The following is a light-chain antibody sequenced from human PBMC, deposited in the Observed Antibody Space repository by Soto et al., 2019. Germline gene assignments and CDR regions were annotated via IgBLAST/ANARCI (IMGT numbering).Light chain of an antibody. CDR2: GNS. Sequence: QSVLTQPPSVSGAPGQRVTISCTGSSYNIGADYDVHWYQQLPGTAPKLLISGNSNRPSGVPDRFSGSKSGSSASLAITGLQAEDEADYYCQAYDNRLSVVLFGGGTKLTVL. J-gene: IGLJ2*01. V-gene: IGLV1-40*01. CDR1: SYNIGADYD. CDR3: QAYDNRLSVVL.